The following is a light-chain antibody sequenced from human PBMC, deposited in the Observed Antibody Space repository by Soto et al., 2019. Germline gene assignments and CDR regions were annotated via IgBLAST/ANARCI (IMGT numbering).Light chain of an antibody. CDR1: SSDVGGYNY. CDR2: DVS. V-gene: IGLV2-14*01. CDR3: CSYTRSSTRV. J-gene: IGLJ2*01. Sequence: QSALTQPASVSGSPGQSITISCTGTSSDVGGYNYVSWYQQHPGKAPKLMIYDVSNRPSGVSNRFSGSKSGNTASLTISGLQAEDDADYYCCSYTRSSTRVFGGGTKVTVL.